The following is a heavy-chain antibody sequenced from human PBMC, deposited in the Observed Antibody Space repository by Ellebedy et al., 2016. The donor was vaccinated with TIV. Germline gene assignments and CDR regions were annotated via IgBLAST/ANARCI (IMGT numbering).Heavy chain of an antibody. J-gene: IGHJ4*02. Sequence: MPGGSLRLSCSVSGGSLSSTRYYRAWIRQPPGKGLEWIGSVYYSGSPYYNPSFKSRVTLSADTSKNQFSLNLRTVTAADTAVYYCARIDSWQPIDDWGQGILVTISS. D-gene: IGHD3-9*01. CDR1: GGSLSSTRYY. CDR3: ARIDSWQPIDD. CDR2: VYYSGSP. V-gene: IGHV4-39*01.